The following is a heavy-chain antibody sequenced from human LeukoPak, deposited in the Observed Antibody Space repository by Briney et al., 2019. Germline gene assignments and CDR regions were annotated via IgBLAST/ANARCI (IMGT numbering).Heavy chain of an antibody. V-gene: IGHV4-39*01. CDR2: LNYGGRT. Sequence: SDTLSLTCTLSGDSISTSSYYWGWLRPPPGKELEWIGTLNYGGRTYYNPSPKTRVTISVDTSKNQYSLRLHSVTAADTAVYYCARHAYCYESSGYFYPFHYWGQGTLLAVSS. CDR3: ARHAYCYESSGYFYPFHY. CDR1: GDSISTSSYY. D-gene: IGHD3-22*01. J-gene: IGHJ4*02.